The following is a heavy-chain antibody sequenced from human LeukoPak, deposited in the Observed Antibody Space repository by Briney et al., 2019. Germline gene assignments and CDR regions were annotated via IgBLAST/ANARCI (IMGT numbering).Heavy chain of an antibody. V-gene: IGHV4-61*02. CDR2: IYTSGST. D-gene: IGHD6-6*01. CDR1: GGSISSGSYY. J-gene: IGHJ3*02. CDR3: GKDPGYSSIAAPPPI. Sequence: SETLSLTCTVSGGSISSGSYYWSWIRQPAGKGLEWIGRIYTSGSTNYNPSLKSRVTISVDTSKNQFSLKLSSVTAADTAVYYWGKDPGYSSIAAPPPIWGQGTMVTVSS.